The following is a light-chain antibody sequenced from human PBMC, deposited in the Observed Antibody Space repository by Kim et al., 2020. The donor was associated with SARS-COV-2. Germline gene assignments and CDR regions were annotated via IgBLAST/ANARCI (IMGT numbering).Light chain of an antibody. CDR2: SDN. J-gene: IGLJ1*01. CDR1: SSNIGSNI. Sequence: QPVLTQAPSASGTPGQRVTISCSGSSSNIGSNIVNWYQQFPGTAPKLLIYSDNQRPSGVPDRFSGSRSGTSASLAISGLQSEDEADYYCAAWDDSLNGYVFGTGTKVTVL. CDR3: AAWDDSLNGYV. V-gene: IGLV1-44*01.